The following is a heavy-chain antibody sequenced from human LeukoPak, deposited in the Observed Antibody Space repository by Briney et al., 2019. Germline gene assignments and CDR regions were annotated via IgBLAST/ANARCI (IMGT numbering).Heavy chain of an antibody. D-gene: IGHD6-13*01. CDR1: GGSISSYY. V-gene: IGHV4-59*01. CDR3: ARVLRAAARYYYYYMDV. CDR2: IYYSGST. Sequence: SETLSLTCTVSGGSISSYYWSWIRQPPGKGLEWIGYIYYSGSTNYNPSLKSRVTISVDTSKNQFSLKLSSVTAADTAVYYCARVLRAAARYYYYYMDVWGKGTTVTVSS. J-gene: IGHJ6*03.